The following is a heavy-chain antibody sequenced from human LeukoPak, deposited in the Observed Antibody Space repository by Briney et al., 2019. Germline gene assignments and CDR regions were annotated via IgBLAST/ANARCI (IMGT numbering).Heavy chain of an antibody. CDR2: IDHSGST. D-gene: IGHD3-10*01. CDR1: GGSFSGYY. J-gene: IGHJ6*03. V-gene: IGHV4-34*01. Sequence: PSETLSLTCAVYGGSFSGYYWSWIRQPPGKGLEWIGEIDHSGSTNYNPSLKSRVPISVDTSKNQFSLKLSSVTAADTAVYYCARGLYGSGYYYYYYMDVWGKGTTVTVSS. CDR3: ARGLYGSGYYYYYYMDV.